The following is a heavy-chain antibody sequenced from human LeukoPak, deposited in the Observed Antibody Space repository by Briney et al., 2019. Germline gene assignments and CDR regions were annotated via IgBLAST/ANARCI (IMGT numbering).Heavy chain of an antibody. Sequence: PSETLSLXCTVSGGSISSSSYYWGWIRQPPGKGLEWIGSIYYSGITYYNPSLKSRVTISVDTSKNQFSLKLSSVTAADTAVYYCARLVWLWSEYYFDYWGQGTLVTVSS. D-gene: IGHD5-18*01. CDR2: IYYSGIT. CDR3: ARLVWLWSEYYFDY. CDR1: GGSISSSSYY. J-gene: IGHJ4*02. V-gene: IGHV4-39*01.